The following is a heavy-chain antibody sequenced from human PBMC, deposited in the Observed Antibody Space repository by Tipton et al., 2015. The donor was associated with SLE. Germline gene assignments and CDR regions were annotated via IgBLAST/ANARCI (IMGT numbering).Heavy chain of an antibody. CDR1: GFTFCRYW. CDR2: INSDGSST. J-gene: IGHJ4*02. CDR3: ARVTYSSSEGY. V-gene: IGHV3-74*01. Sequence: SLRLSCAAYGFTFCRYWMHWVRQAPGKGLVWVSRINSDGSSTSYADSVKGRFTISRDNAKNTLYLQMNSLRAEDTAVYYSARVTYSSSEGYWGQGTLVTVSS. D-gene: IGHD6-6*01.